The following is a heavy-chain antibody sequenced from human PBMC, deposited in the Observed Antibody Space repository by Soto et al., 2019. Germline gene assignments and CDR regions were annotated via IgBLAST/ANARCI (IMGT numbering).Heavy chain of an antibody. Sequence: SETLSLTCAVYGGSFSGYYWSWIRQPPWKWLEWTGEINHSGSTNYNPSRKSRVNISVDTSKNQFSLKLSSVTAADTAVYYCARSRRITIFGVVTRDYYYYGMDVWGQGTTVTVSS. CDR1: GGSFSGYY. J-gene: IGHJ6*02. V-gene: IGHV4-34*01. D-gene: IGHD3-3*01. CDR2: INHSGST. CDR3: ARSRRITIFGVVTRDYYYYGMDV.